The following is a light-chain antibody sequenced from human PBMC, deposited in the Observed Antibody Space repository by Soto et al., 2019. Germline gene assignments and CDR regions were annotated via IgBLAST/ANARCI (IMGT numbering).Light chain of an antibody. J-gene: IGKJ1*01. CDR2: GAS. CDR3: QEYDNWPPEGT. Sequence: TVLRQSPGTLSVSPGERASLSCRAIQSVSINLAWYEQKPGQAPRLLIYGASTRATGIPARFSGSGSGTEFTLSINSLQSEDFAVYYCQEYDNWPPEGTFGQGTKVDI. CDR1: QSVSIN. V-gene: IGKV3-15*01.